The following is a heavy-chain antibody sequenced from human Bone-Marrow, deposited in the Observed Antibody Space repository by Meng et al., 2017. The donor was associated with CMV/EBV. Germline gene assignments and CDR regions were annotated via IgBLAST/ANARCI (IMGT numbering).Heavy chain of an antibody. CDR2: TRNKANSYTT. CDR1: GFTLSDYY. Sequence: GESLKISCAASGFTLSDYYMDWVRQAPGRGLEWVARTRNKANSYTTEYAASAKGRFTISRDASKNSLNPQMNSLTTEDTAPYYWARGRGAWDAYDIWGQGTVVTVSS. J-gene: IGHJ3*02. CDR3: ARGRGAWDAYDI. V-gene: IGHV3-72*01.